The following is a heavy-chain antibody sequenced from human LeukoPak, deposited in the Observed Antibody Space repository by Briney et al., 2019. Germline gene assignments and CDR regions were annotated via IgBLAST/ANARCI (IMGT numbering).Heavy chain of an antibody. Sequence: PGGSLRLSCAASGFTFSSYAMSWVRQAPGKGPEWVSSISGSGDSTYYIDSVKGRFTISRDNSKNTLDLQMNSLRAEDTAVYYCGKTTVGYSSGQKPAWPVDYWGQGTLVTVSS. J-gene: IGHJ4*02. CDR2: ISGSGDST. CDR3: GKTTVGYSSGQKPAWPVDY. D-gene: IGHD5-18*01. V-gene: IGHV3-23*01. CDR1: GFTFSSYA.